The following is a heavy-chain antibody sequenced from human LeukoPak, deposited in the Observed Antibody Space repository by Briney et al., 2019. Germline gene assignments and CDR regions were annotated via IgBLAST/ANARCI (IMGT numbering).Heavy chain of an antibody. CDR2: IYYSGST. CDR1: GGSISSSSYY. D-gene: IGHD3-10*01. J-gene: IGHJ4*02. Sequence: PSETLSLTCTVSGGSISSSSYYWGWIRQPPGKGLEWIGSIYYSGSTNYNPSLKSRVTISVDTSKNQFSLKLSSVTAADTAVYYCARRPARVHGGYYYGSGSYFGYWGQGTLVTVSS. V-gene: IGHV4-39*07. CDR3: ARRPARVHGGYYYGSGSYFGY.